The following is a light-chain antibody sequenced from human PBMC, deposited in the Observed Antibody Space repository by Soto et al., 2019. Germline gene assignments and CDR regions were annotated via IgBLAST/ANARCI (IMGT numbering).Light chain of an antibody. CDR1: SIGVGGYNY. V-gene: IGLV2-14*01. Sequence: QSALTQPASVSGSPGQSITISCTGTSIGVGGYNYVSWYQHHPGKAPKLMIYEVVNRPSGVSNRFSGSKSGITASLTISGLQAEDEADYYCTSYTSSSPLVFGTGTKLTVL. CDR3: TSYTSSSPLV. CDR2: EVV. J-gene: IGLJ1*01.